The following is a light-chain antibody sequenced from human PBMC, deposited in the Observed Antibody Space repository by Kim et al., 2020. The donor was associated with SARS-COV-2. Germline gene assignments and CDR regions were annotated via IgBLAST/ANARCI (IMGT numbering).Light chain of an antibody. Sequence: VFRGERHTLSCRASRNVQLLISLYQQKPGRAHRLVILSASTRATGIPDGFSGSVSGTEFTLTISSLQCEDFAVYHCQQYNNWPYTFGQGTELEL. CDR3: QQYNNWPYT. CDR2: SAS. CDR1: RNVQLL. J-gene: IGKJ2*01. V-gene: IGKV3D-15*01.